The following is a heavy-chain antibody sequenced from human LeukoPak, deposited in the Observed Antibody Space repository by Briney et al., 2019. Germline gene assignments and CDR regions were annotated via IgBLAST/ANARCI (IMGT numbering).Heavy chain of an antibody. CDR1: GGPISSSSYY. CDR2: IYYSGST. CDR3: AGDHYYDSSGYYSNHYFDY. J-gene: IGHJ4*02. D-gene: IGHD3-22*01. Sequence: SETLSLTCTVSGGPISSSSYYWGWIRQPPGKGLEWIGRIYYSGSTYYNPSLKSRVTISVDTSKNQFSLKLSSVTAADTAVYYCAGDHYYDSSGYYSNHYFDYWGQGTLVTVSS. V-gene: IGHV4-39*07.